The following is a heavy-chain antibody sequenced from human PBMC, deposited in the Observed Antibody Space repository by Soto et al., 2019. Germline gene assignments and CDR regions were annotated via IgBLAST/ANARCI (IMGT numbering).Heavy chain of an antibody. D-gene: IGHD6-6*01. CDR1: GFTFDDYA. V-gene: IGHV3-9*01. CDR2: ISWNSGSI. CDR3: AKDKSPGIAARYDAFDI. J-gene: IGHJ3*02. Sequence: EVQLVESGGGLVQPGRSLRLSCAASGFTFDDYAMHWVRQAPGKGLEWVSGISWNSGSIGYADSVKGRFTISRDNAXNXXYLQMNSLRAEDTALYYCAKDKSPGIAARYDAFDIWGQGTMVTVSS.